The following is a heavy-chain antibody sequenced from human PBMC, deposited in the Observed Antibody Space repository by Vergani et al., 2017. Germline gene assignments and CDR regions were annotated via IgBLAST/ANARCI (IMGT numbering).Heavy chain of an antibody. Sequence: QFQLVQSGAEVRKPGASVKVSCKASGYTYTSYGISWVRQAPGQGLEWMGWISAYNGDTNYAQKLQGRVTMTTDTSTTTAYMELRSLRSDDTAVYYCARAHYDFWSGDNLPYYFDYWGQGTLVTVSS. J-gene: IGHJ4*02. CDR3: ARAHYDFWSGDNLPYYFDY. V-gene: IGHV1-18*04. CDR1: GYTYTSYG. D-gene: IGHD3-3*01. CDR2: ISAYNGDT.